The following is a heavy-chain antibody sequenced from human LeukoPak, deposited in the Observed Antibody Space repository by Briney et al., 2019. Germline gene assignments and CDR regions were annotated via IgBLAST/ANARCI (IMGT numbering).Heavy chain of an antibody. CDR1: GFTFSSYE. Sequence: GGSLRLSCAASGFTFSSYEMNWVRQAPGKVLEWVSGISPSGDITYYADSVKGRFTISRDNSKNTLHLEVISLRAEDTAVYYCAKGRYYGSGIESFIDYWGQGTLVTVSS. J-gene: IGHJ4*02. CDR2: ISPSGDIT. CDR3: AKGRYYGSGIESFIDY. V-gene: IGHV3-23*01. D-gene: IGHD3-10*01.